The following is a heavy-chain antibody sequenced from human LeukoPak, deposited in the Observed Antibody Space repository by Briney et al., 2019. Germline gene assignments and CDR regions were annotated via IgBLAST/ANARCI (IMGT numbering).Heavy chain of an antibody. CDR3: AKRVTVTTKYFDS. CDR1: GFIFSAYA. CDR2: IGTGGET. D-gene: IGHD4-17*01. Sequence: GGSLRLSCAASGFIFSAYAMSWVRQAPEQGLEWISVIGTGGETHYADSVRGRFTISRSNFKNTLYLQMNSLRAEDTAVYYCAKRVTVTTKYFDSWGQGTLVTVSS. J-gene: IGHJ4*02. V-gene: IGHV3-23*01.